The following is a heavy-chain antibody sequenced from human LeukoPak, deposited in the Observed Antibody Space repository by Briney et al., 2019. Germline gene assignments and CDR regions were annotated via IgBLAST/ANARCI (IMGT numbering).Heavy chain of an antibody. J-gene: IGHJ4*02. Sequence: PGGSLRLSCAASGFTFSSYWMSWVRQAPGKGLEWVANIKQDGSEKYYVDSVKGRFTISRDNAKNSLYLQMNSLRAEDTAVYYCARASRYHYGSGTPRRALDYWGQGTLVTVSS. CDR2: IKQDGSEK. CDR1: GFTFSSYW. V-gene: IGHV3-7*01. D-gene: IGHD3-10*01. CDR3: ARASRYHYGSGTPRRALDY.